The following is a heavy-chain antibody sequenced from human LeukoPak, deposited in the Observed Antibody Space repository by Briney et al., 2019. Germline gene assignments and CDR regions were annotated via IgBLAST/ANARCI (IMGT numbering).Heavy chain of an antibody. CDR2: IRYDGSNK. CDR3: AKAPLGRCTGAICYSFDY. V-gene: IGHV3-30*02. J-gene: IGHJ4*02. CDR1: GFTFSSYG. Sequence: GGSLRLSCAASGFTFSSYGMHWARQAPGKGLEWVAFIRYDGSNKYYADSVKGRFTISRDNSKNTLYLQMNSLRAEDAAVYYCAKAPLGRCTGAICYSFDYWGQGTLVTVSS. D-gene: IGHD2-8*02.